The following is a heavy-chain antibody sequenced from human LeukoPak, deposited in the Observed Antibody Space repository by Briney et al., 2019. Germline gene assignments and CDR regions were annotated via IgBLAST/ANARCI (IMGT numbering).Heavy chain of an antibody. Sequence: GGFLRLSCAASGFTFSSYAMSWVRQAPGKGLECVSTISGTGGSTYYADSVKGRFTISRDNSKNTLYLQMNSLRAEDTAIYYCARDREWLRPQDYWGQGTLVTVSS. V-gene: IGHV3-23*01. J-gene: IGHJ4*02. CDR2: ISGTGGST. CDR3: ARDREWLRPQDY. D-gene: IGHD5-12*01. CDR1: GFTFSSYA.